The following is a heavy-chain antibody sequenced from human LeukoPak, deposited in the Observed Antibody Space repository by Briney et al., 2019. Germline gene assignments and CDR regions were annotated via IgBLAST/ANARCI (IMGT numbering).Heavy chain of an antibody. D-gene: IGHD1-26*01. V-gene: IGHV3-30*04. CDR2: IRSDGYHT. Sequence: GTSLRLSCAASGFTFSSWAMHWVRQAPGKGLEWVAFIRSDGYHTYYTDSVKGRFIITRDNFKNTLYLQMNSLRLEDMAVYYCAKPSGSGVDYWGRGTRVTVSS. J-gene: IGHJ4*02. CDR1: GFTFSSWA. CDR3: AKPSGSGVDY.